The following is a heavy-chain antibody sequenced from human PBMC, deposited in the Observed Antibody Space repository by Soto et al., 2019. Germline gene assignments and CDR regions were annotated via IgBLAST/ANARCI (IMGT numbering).Heavy chain of an antibody. CDR1: GYTFTIYA. V-gene: IGHV1-3*01. J-gene: IGHJ4*02. D-gene: IGHD1-20*01. Sequence: ASVKVSSAASGYTFTIYAMHWVRQAPGQRLEWMGWINAGNGNTKYSQKFQGRVTITRDTSASIAYMELSSLRSEDTAVYYCARGITLPTPLDYWGQGTLVTVS. CDR2: INAGNGNT. CDR3: ARGITLPTPLDY.